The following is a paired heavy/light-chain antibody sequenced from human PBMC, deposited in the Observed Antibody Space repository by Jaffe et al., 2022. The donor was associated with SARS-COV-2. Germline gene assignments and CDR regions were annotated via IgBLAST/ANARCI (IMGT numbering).Heavy chain of an antibody. CDR1: GGSISSSNW. D-gene: IGHD2-15*01. CDR2: IYHSGST. CDR3: ARARKGIVVVVAAPLAEHRARANYYGMDV. V-gene: IGHV4-4*02. J-gene: IGHJ6*02. Sequence: QVQLQESGPGLVKPSGTLSLTCAVSGGSISSSNWWSWVRQPPGKGLEWIGEIYHSGSTNYNPSLKSRVTISVDKSKNQFSLKLSSVTAADTAVYYCARARKGIVVVVAAPLAEHRARANYYGMDVWGQGTTVTVSS.
Light chain of an antibody. CDR3: QQYGSSLPDMYT. J-gene: IGKJ2*01. CDR2: GAS. CDR1: QSVSSSY. V-gene: IGKV3-20*01. Sequence: EIVLTQSPGTLSLSPGERATLSCRASQSVSSSYLAWYQQKPGQAPRLLIYGASSRATGIPDRFSGSGSGTDFTLTISRLEPEDFAVYYCQQYGSSLPDMYTFGQGTKLEIK.